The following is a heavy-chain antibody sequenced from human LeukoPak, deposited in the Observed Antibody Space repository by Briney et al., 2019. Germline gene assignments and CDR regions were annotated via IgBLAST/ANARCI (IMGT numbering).Heavy chain of an antibody. D-gene: IGHD3-22*01. CDR3: ARGGDSTGYYYRSFDS. CDR1: GGSFSGYY. CDR2: INHSGST. V-gene: IGHV4-34*01. J-gene: IGHJ4*02. Sequence: SETLSLTCAVYGGSFSGYYWNWIRQPPGKGLEWIGEINHSGSTNYNPSLRSRVTISVDTSKNQLSLKLSSVTAADTAVYYCARGGDSTGYYYRSFDSWGQGTLVTVSS.